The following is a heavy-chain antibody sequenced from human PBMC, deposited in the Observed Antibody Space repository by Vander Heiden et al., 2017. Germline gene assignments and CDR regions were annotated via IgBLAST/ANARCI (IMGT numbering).Heavy chain of an antibody. CDR2: IFWNDDK. V-gene: IGHV2-5*01. Sequence: QITLKESGPTLVKPTQTLTLTCSFSGFSLSSSGVGVGWIRQPPGKALEWLALIFWNDDKRYRPSLQSRLNITKDTSKSQVVLTMTNMDPVDTATYHCAHSLLPFYFASWGQGTLVTVSS. J-gene: IGHJ4*02. CDR1: GFSLSSSGVG. CDR3: AHSLLPFYFAS.